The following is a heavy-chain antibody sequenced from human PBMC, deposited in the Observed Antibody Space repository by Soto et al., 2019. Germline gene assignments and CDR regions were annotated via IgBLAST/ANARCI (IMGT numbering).Heavy chain of an antibody. J-gene: IGHJ6*03. V-gene: IGHV4-59*01. D-gene: IGHD3-10*01. CDR2: IYYSGST. CDR3: ARDRITMVRGVDYYYYMDV. CDR1: GGSISSYY. Sequence: SETLSLTCTVSGGSISSYYWSWIRQPPGKGLEWIGYIYYSGSTNYNPSLKSRVTISVDTSKNQFSLKLSSVTAADTAVYYCARDRITMVRGVDYYYYMDVWGKGTTVTVSS.